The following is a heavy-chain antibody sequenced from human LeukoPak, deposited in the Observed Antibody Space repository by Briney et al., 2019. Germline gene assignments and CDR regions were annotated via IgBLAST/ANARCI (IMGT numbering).Heavy chain of an antibody. Sequence: SQTLSLTCTVSGGSISSGGYYWSWIRQHPGKGLEWIGYIYYSGSTYYNPSLKSRVTISVDTSKNQFSLKLSSVTAADTAVYYCARVKDGLGGIYFDYWGQGTLVTVSS. J-gene: IGHJ4*02. CDR2: IYYSGST. CDR3: ARVKDGLGGIYFDY. CDR1: GGSISSGGYY. D-gene: IGHD3-16*01. V-gene: IGHV4-31*03.